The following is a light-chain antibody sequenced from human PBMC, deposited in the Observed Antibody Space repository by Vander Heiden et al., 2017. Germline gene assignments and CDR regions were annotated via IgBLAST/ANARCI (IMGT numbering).Light chain of an antibody. CDR2: DAS. J-gene: IGKJ4*01. CDR1: QSVSSY. Sequence: EIVLTQSPATLSLSPGERATLSCRASQSVSSYLAWYQQKPSQAPRLLIYDASNRATGIPARFSGSGSGTDFTLTIISLEPEDFAVYYCQQRSNWPLTFGGGTKVEIK. CDR3: QQRSNWPLT. V-gene: IGKV3-11*01.